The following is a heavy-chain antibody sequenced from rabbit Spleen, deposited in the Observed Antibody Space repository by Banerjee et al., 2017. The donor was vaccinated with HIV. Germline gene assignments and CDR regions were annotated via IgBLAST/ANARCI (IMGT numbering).Heavy chain of an antibody. CDR2: IAGSSSDFT. CDR1: GFSFSDRDV. J-gene: IGHJ4*01. CDR3: ARDLVTVIGWNFNL. Sequence: QEELEESGGGLVKPEGSLTLTCKASGFSFSDRDVMCWVRQAPGKGLEWISCIAGSSSDFTYSASWAKGRFTISKTSSTTVTLQMTSLTAADTATYICARDLVTVIGWNFNLWGPGTLVTVS. D-gene: IGHD5-1*01. V-gene: IGHV1S45*01.